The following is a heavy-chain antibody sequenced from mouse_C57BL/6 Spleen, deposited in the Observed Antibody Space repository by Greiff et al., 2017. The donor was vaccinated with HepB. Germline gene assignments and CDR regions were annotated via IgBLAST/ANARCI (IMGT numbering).Heavy chain of an antibody. V-gene: IGHV1-4*01. CDR1: GYTFTSYT. CDR2: INPSSGYT. D-gene: IGHD2-5*01. Sequence: VQLQQSGAELARPGASVKMSCKASGYTFTSYTMHWVKQRPGRGLEWIGYINPSSGYTKYNQKFKDKATLTADKSSSTAYMQLSSLTSEDSAVYYCARGSNYEEDYWGQGTTLTVSS. J-gene: IGHJ2*01. CDR3: ARGSNYEEDY.